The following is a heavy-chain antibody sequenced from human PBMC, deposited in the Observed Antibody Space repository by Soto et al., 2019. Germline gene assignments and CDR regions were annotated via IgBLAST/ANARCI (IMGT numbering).Heavy chain of an antibody. CDR3: ARHRPGNTYGDLIDY. J-gene: IGHJ4*02. CDR2: IYYSGST. D-gene: IGHD4-17*01. CDR1: GGSISSSSYY. Sequence: PSETLSLTCTVSGGSISSSSYYWGWIRQPPGKGLEWIGSIYYSGSTYYNPSLKSRVTISVDTSKNQFSLKLSSVTAADTAVYYCARHRPGNTYGDLIDYWGQGTLVTVSS. V-gene: IGHV4-39*01.